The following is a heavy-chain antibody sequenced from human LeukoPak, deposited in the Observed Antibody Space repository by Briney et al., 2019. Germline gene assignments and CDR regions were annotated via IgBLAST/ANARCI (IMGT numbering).Heavy chain of an antibody. V-gene: IGHV4-34*01. D-gene: IGHD6-13*01. J-gene: IGHJ5*02. Sequence: SETLSLTCAVYGGSFSGYYWSWIRQPPGKGLEWIGEINHSGSTNYNPSLKSRVTISVDTSKNQFSLKLSPVTAADTAVYYCATRPGYSSSWYLYNWFDPWGQGTLVTVSS. CDR3: ATRPGYSSSWYLYNWFDP. CDR1: GGSFSGYY. CDR2: INHSGST.